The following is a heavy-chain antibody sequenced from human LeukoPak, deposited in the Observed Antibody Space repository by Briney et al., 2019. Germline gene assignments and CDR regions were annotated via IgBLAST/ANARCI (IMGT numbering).Heavy chain of an antibody. CDR1: VFTFSSYW. J-gene: IGHJ4*02. V-gene: IGHV3-21*01. Sequence: GGSLRLSCAASVFTFSSYWMHWVRQAAGKGLEWVSSISSSSSYIYYADSVKGRFTISRDNAKNSLYLQMNSLRAEDTAVYYCAKVGDNWDFDYWGQGTLVSVSS. CDR2: ISSSSSYI. CDR3: AKVGDNWDFDY. D-gene: IGHD3-16*01.